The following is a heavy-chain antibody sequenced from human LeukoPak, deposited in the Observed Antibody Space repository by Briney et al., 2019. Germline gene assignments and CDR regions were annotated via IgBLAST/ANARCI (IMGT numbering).Heavy chain of an antibody. CDR2: IYYSGST. D-gene: IGHD1-26*01. V-gene: IGHV4-31*03. J-gene: IGHJ6*02. CDR3: ARAWVYYYGMDV. Sequence: SETLSLTCTVSGGPISSGGYYWSWIRQHPGKGLEWIGYIYYSGSTYYNPSLKSRVTISVDTSKNQFSLKLSSVTAADTAVYYCARAWVYYYGMDVWGQGTTVTVSS. CDR1: GGPISSGGYY.